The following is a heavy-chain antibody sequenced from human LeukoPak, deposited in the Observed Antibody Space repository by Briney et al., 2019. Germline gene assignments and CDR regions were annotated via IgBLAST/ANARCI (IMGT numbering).Heavy chain of an antibody. Sequence: ASVKVSCKASGGTFSSYAISWVRQAPGQGLEWMGGIIPIFGTANYAQKFQGRVTITADESTSTAYMELSSLRSEDTAVYYCARARSIAVVGTDFDYWGQGTLVTVSS. CDR3: ARARSIAVVGTDFDY. CDR2: IIPIFGTA. CDR1: GGTFSSYA. J-gene: IGHJ4*02. D-gene: IGHD6-19*01. V-gene: IGHV1-69*01.